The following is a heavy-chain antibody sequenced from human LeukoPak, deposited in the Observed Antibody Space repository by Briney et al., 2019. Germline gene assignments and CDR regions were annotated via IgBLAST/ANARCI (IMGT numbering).Heavy chain of an antibody. CDR1: GGSISSGGYS. J-gene: IGHJ4*02. CDR2: INHSGST. Sequence: SQTLSLTCAVSGGSISSGGYSWSWIRQPPGKGLEWIGEINHSGSTNYNPSLKSRVTISVDTSKNQFSLKLSSVTAADTAVYYCARGEQWLVKAFDYWGQGTLVTVSS. V-gene: IGHV4-30-2*01. D-gene: IGHD6-19*01. CDR3: ARGEQWLVKAFDY.